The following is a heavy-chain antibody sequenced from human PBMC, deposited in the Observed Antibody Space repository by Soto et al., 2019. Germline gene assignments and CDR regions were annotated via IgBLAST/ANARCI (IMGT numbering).Heavy chain of an antibody. J-gene: IGHJ4*02. Sequence: TGGSLRLSCAASGFTFSSYAMSWVRQAPGKGLEWVSAISGSGGSTYYADSVKGRFTISRDNSKNTLYLQMNSLRAEDTAVYYCAKTGITMTVVVSDFDYWGQGTLVTVSS. CDR3: AKTGITMTVVVSDFDY. D-gene: IGHD3-22*01. CDR2: ISGSGGST. CDR1: GFTFSSYA. V-gene: IGHV3-23*01.